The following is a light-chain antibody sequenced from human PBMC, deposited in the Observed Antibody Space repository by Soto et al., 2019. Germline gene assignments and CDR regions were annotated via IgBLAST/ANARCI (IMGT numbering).Light chain of an antibody. J-gene: IGLJ1*01. Sequence: QSVLTQPPSVSGAPGQRVTISCTGSSSNIGAGYDVHWYQQLPGTAPKLLIYGNSNRPSGVPDRFSGSKSGTSASLAITGLQAEDEADYYCSSHGGANNFYVFGTGTKVTVL. CDR3: SSHGGANNFYV. V-gene: IGLV1-40*01. CDR2: GNS. CDR1: SSNIGAGYD.